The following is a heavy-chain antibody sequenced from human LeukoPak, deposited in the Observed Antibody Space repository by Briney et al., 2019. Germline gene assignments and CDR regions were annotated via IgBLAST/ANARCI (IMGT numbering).Heavy chain of an antibody. Sequence: SETLSLTCNVSGGSISDTSYYWGWIRQPPGKGLEWIGSIYYSGSTYYNPSLKSRVTISVDTSKNQFSLKLSSVTAADTAVYYCASSSWPIPFDYWGQGTLVTVSS. V-gene: IGHV4-39*01. CDR3: ASSSWPIPFDY. D-gene: IGHD6-13*01. CDR2: IYYSGST. CDR1: GGSISDTSYY. J-gene: IGHJ4*02.